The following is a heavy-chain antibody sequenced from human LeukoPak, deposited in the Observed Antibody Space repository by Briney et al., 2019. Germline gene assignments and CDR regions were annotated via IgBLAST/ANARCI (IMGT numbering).Heavy chain of an antibody. V-gene: IGHV3-66*01. CDR1: GFTVSSNY. CDR2: IYSGGST. J-gene: IGHJ5*02. D-gene: IGHD3-10*01. CDR3: ARARWFGESTGNWFDP. Sequence: PGGSLRLSCAAPGFTVSSNYMSWVRQAPGKGLEWVSVIYSGGSTYYADSVKGRFTISRDNSKNTLYLQMNSLRAEDTAVYYCARARWFGESTGNWFDPWGQGTLVTVSS.